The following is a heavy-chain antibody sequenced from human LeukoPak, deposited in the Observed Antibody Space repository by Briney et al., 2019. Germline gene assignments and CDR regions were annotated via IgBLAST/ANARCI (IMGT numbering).Heavy chain of an antibody. D-gene: IGHD3-22*01. J-gene: IGHJ4*02. Sequence: GGSLRLSCAASGFTFSSYSINWVRQAPAKGREGVSYITSSGSTIYYADSVKGRFTISRDNAKNSLYLQMNSLRDEDTAVYYCARERDYYDSSGYDYYFDYWGQGTLVTVSS. CDR2: ITSSGSTI. CDR3: ARERDYYDSSGYDYYFDY. V-gene: IGHV3-48*02. CDR1: GFTFSSYS.